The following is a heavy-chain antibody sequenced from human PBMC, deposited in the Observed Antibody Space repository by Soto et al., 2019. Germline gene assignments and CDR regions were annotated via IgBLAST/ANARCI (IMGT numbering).Heavy chain of an antibody. J-gene: IGHJ4*02. CDR3: AKHMDSSGYYYYVSPFDL. CDR2: ISASGGGT. CDR1: GFTFGGYA. Sequence: GGSLRLSCAASGFTFGGYAVSWVRQAPGKGLEWVSVISASGGGTNYADSVRGRFIISRDNSKNTLFLQLNSLRAEDTAVYYCAKHMDSSGYYYYVSPFDLWGQGTLVTVSS. D-gene: IGHD3-22*01. V-gene: IGHV3-23*01.